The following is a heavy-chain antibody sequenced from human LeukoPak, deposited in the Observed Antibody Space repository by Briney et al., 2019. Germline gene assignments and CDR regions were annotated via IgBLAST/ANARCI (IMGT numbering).Heavy chain of an antibody. Sequence: SETLSLTCTVSGGSISSYYWSWIRQPPGKGLEWIGYIYYSGSTNYNPSLKSRVTISVDTSKNQFSLKLSSVTAADTAVYYCASIGRFGESMGDYWGRGTLATVSS. J-gene: IGHJ4*02. V-gene: IGHV4-59*08. D-gene: IGHD3-10*01. CDR3: ASIGRFGESMGDY. CDR2: IYYSGST. CDR1: GGSISSYY.